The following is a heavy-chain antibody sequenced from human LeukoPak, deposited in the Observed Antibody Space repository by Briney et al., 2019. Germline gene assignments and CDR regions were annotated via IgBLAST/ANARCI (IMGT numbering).Heavy chain of an antibody. J-gene: IGHJ4*02. CDR1: GYTFTDYY. Sequence: GASVKVSCKAPGYTFTDYYIHWVRQATGQGLEWMGWINPNSDNTDYAQKFQGRVTFTRNTSINTAYMELTSLRSEDTAVYYCAIGAVGFDYWGQGTLVTVSS. V-gene: IGHV1-8*03. CDR2: INPNSDNT. D-gene: IGHD2-2*01. CDR3: AIGAVGFDY.